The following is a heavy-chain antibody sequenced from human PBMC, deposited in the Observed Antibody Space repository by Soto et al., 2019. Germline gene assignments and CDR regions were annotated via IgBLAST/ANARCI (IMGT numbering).Heavy chain of an antibody. J-gene: IGHJ6*02. CDR3: ARDGANGDYAYYYYGMDV. D-gene: IGHD4-17*01. CDR1: GYTFTSYG. Sequence: ASVKVSCKAAGYTFTSYGISWVRQAPGQGLEWMGWISAYNGNTNYAQKLQGRVTMTTDTSTSTAYMELRSLRSDDTAVYYCARDGANGDYAYYYYGMDVWGQGTTVTVSS. V-gene: IGHV1-18*01. CDR2: ISAYNGNT.